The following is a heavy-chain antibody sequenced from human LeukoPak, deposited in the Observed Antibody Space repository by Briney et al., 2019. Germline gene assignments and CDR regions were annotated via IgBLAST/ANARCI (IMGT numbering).Heavy chain of an antibody. CDR2: IYSGGST. CDR1: GFTVSSNY. Sequence: PGGSLRLSCAASGFTVSSNYMSWVRQAPGKGLEWVSVIYSGGSTYYADSAKGRFTISRDNSKNTLYLQMNSLRAEDTAVYYCAREGFMGAFDIWGQGTMVTVSS. V-gene: IGHV3-53*01. D-gene: IGHD3-16*01. J-gene: IGHJ3*02. CDR3: AREGFMGAFDI.